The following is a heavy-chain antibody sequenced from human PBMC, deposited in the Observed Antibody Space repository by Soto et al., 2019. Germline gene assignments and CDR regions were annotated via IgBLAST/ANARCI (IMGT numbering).Heavy chain of an antibody. J-gene: IGHJ4*02. CDR3: AKPSGGSYPESRVFDS. Sequence: GSLRLSCAASGFTFYSSAMSWVRQAPGKGLEWVSAISTTGGNTLYADSVKGRFTISRDNSKNTLYLQMNSLRAEDTAIYYCAKPSGGSYPESRVFDSWGQG. CDR1: GFTFYSSA. CDR2: ISTTGGNT. D-gene: IGHD1-26*01. V-gene: IGHV3-23*01.